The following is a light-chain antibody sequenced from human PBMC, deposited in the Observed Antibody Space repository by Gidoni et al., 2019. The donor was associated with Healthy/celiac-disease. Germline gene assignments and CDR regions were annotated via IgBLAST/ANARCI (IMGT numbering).Light chain of an antibody. CDR1: QSVSSSY. Sequence: EIVLTQSPGTLSLSPGERATLSFRASQSVSSSYLAWYQQKPGQAPRLLIYGASSRATGIPDRFSGSGSGTDFTLTISRLEPEDFAVYYCQQYGSSLLTFGGXTKVEIK. CDR2: GAS. J-gene: IGKJ4*01. CDR3: QQYGSSLLT. V-gene: IGKV3-20*01.